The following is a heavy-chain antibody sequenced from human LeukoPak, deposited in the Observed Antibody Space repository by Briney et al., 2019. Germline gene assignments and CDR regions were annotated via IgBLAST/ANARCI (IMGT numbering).Heavy chain of an antibody. V-gene: IGHV4-61*02. CDR3: AREQWAYRSYYASSGYHDY. Sequence: PSETLSLTCTVSGGSISSGSYFWSWIRQPAGKGLEWIGRIYTSGSTNHSPSLKSRVTISVDTSRNQFSLNLTSVTAADTAMYYCAREQWAYRSYYASSGYHDYWGQGTLVTVSS. CDR1: GGSISSGSYF. J-gene: IGHJ4*02. CDR2: IYTSGST. D-gene: IGHD3-22*01.